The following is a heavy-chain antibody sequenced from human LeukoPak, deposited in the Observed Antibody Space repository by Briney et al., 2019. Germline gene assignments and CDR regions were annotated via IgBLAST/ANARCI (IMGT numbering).Heavy chain of an antibody. D-gene: IGHD1-26*01. CDR1: GFTFSSYA. CDR2: ISGSGGST. V-gene: IGHV3-23*01. Sequence: GGSLRLSCAASGFTFSSYAMSWVRQAPGKGLEWVSAISGSGGSTYYADSVKGRFTISRDNYKNTLYLQMNSLRAEDTAVYYCAKGGELLTDFDYWGQGTLVTVSS. CDR3: AKGGELLTDFDY. J-gene: IGHJ4*02.